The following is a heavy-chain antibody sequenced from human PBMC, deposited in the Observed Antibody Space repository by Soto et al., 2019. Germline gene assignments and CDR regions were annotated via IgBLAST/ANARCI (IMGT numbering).Heavy chain of an antibody. D-gene: IGHD3-10*01. Sequence: QVQLVESGGGVVQPGTSLRLSCAGSGFNFITYAMYCVRQAPGKGLEWVAVISYDGTNMYYADSVRGRFTISRDNSKNTLSLQMNSLRVEDTALYYCGRDRYYFGSGSESDGMDVWGQGTTVTVSS. CDR3: GRDRYYFGSGSESDGMDV. CDR1: GFNFITYA. CDR2: ISYDGTNM. V-gene: IGHV3-30-3*01. J-gene: IGHJ6*02.